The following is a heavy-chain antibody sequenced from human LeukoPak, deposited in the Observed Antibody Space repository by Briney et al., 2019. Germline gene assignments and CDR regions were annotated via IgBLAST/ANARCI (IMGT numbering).Heavy chain of an antibody. J-gene: IGHJ6*02. CDR2: INPNSGGT. CDR1: GYTFTGYY. CDR3: ARDYQPDSSSWYDRPYYYYGMDV. Sequence: ASVKVSCKASGYTFTGYYMHWVRQAPGQGLEWMGWINPNSGGTNYAQKFQGWVTMTRDTSISTAYMELSRLRSDDTAVYYCARDYQPDSSSWYDRPYYYYGMDVWGQGTTVTVSS. D-gene: IGHD6-13*01. V-gene: IGHV1-2*04.